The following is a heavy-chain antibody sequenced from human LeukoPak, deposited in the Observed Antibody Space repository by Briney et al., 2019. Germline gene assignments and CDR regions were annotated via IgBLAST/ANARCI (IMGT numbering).Heavy chain of an antibody. J-gene: IGHJ4*02. CDR1: GGSISSYY. V-gene: IGHV4-59*08. Sequence: SETLSLTCTVSGGSISSYYWTWIRQPPGKGLEWIGYISYSGSTNYNPSLKSRVTISVDTSKNQFSLRLSSVTAADTAVYYCARRRWGLDYWGQGTLVTVSS. CDR2: ISYSGST. CDR3: ARRRWGLDY. D-gene: IGHD4-23*01.